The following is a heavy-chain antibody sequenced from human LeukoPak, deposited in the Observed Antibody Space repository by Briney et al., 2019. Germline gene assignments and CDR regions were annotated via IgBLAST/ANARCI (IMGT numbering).Heavy chain of an antibody. CDR2: IYYSGST. CDR1: GGSLSSDY. V-gene: IGHV4-59*01. D-gene: IGHD4-17*01. CDR3: ARRYDYGDLKRLTRFDP. J-gene: IGHJ5*02. Sequence: KTSETLSLTCTVSGGSLSSDYWSWIRQPPGKGLEWIGYIYYSGSTNYNPSLKSRVTISLDTSQNQFSLKLSSVTAADTAVYYCARRYDYGDLKRLTRFDPWGQGTLVTVSS.